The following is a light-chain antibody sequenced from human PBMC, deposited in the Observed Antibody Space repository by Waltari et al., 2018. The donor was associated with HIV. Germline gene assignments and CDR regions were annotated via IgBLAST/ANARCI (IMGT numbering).Light chain of an antibody. V-gene: IGLV1-44*01. CDR2: SNN. CDR3: AAWDDSLLV. CDR1: SSNIGSNT. Sequence: QSVLTQPPSASGTPGQRVTISCSGSSSNIGSNTVNWYQQLPGTAPKLLIYSNNQRPAGVPDRCSGSKSGTSASLAIRGLQSEYEADYYCAAWDDSLLVFGGGTKLTVL. J-gene: IGLJ2*01.